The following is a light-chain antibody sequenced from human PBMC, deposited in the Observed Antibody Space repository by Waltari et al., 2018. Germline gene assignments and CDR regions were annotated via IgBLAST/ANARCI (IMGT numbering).Light chain of an antibody. J-gene: IGLJ3*02. CDR2: DAT. CDR1: GSDIGGSDY. V-gene: IGLV2-11*01. CDR3: CSFAGTWV. Sequence: QSALTQPRSVSGSPGQSVTISCTATGSDIGGSDYVSWYQQPPGKAPKLVIYDATKRPSGVPDRFSGSKSGTSASLTVSRLQADDEADYYCCSFAGTWVFGGGTKLTVL.